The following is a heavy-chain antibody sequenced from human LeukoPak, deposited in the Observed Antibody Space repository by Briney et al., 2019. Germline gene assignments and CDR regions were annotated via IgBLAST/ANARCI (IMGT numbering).Heavy chain of an antibody. CDR2: ISSSSSYT. D-gene: IGHD2-2*01. J-gene: IGHJ1*01. V-gene: IGHV3-11*05. CDR3: ARDSHCSSTSCPVDFQH. CDR1: GFTFSDYY. Sequence: PGGSLRLSCAASGFTFSDYYMSWIRQAPGKGLDWVSYISSSSSYTNYADSVKGRFTISRDNAKNSLYLQMNSLRAEDTAVYYCARDSHCSSTSCPVDFQHWGQGTLVTVSS.